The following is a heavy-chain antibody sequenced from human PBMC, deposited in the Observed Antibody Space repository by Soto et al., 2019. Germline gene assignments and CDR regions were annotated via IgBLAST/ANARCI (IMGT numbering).Heavy chain of an antibody. CDR2: INHSGST. Sequence: SETLSLTCAVYGGSFSGYYWSWIRQPPGKGLEWIGEINHSGSTNYNPSLKSRVTISVDTSKNQFSLKLSSVTAADTAVYYCARGGGFTMVRGPYYYYYMDVWGKGTTVTVYS. D-gene: IGHD3-10*01. CDR3: ARGGGFTMVRGPYYYYYMDV. CDR1: GGSFSGYY. J-gene: IGHJ6*03. V-gene: IGHV4-34*01.